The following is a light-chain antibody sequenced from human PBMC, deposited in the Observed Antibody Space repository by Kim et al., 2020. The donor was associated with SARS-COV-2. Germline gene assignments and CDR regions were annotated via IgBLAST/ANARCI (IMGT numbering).Light chain of an antibody. Sequence: DVQMTQSPSTLSASVGDRVSITCRASQRINNWLAWFQQKPGKAPKVLIYTISTLESGVPSRFSGSGSGTELTLTISNLQPDDFATYYCQQYNAYPITFGQGTRLEIK. V-gene: IGKV1-5*03. CDR1: QRINNW. CDR2: TIS. J-gene: IGKJ5*01. CDR3: QQYNAYPIT.